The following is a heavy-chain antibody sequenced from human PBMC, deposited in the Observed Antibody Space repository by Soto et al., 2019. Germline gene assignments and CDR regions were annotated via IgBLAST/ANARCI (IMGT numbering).Heavy chain of an antibody. V-gene: IGHV4-39*01. CDR2: AYYSGNT. Sequence: SETLSLTCTVSGGSISSSGFSRGWVRQPPGKGLEWIGCAYYSGNTYYNPSLKSRVTISVDTSGNQFSLRLNSVTAADTAVYYCTKVTSGWFDPWGQGTLVTVSS. CDR1: GGSISSSGFS. CDR3: TKVTSGWFDP. J-gene: IGHJ5*02. D-gene: IGHD2-21*02.